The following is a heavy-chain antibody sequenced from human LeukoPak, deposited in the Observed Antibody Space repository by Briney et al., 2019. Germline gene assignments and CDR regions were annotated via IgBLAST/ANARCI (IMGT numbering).Heavy chain of an antibody. D-gene: IGHD3-16*01. V-gene: IGHV3-30-3*01. Sequence: PGRSLRLSCAASGFTFSSYAMHWVRQAPGKGLEWVAVISYDGSNKYYADSVKGRFTISRDNSKNTLYLQMNSLRAEDTAVYYCARSGRQTEYYFDYWGQGTLVTVSS. CDR3: ARSGRQTEYYFDY. CDR2: ISYDGSNK. J-gene: IGHJ4*02. CDR1: GFTFSSYA.